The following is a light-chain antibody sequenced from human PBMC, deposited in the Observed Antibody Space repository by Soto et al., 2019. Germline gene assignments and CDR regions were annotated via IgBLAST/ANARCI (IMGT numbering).Light chain of an antibody. CDR2: DAS. J-gene: IGKJ2*01. V-gene: IGKV1-5*01. CDR1: QSISSW. Sequence: DIQMTQSPSTLYASVGDRVTITCRASQSISSWLAWYQQKPGKAPKLLIYDASSLESGDPSRFSGSGSGTEFTLTISSLQPDDFATYYCQQYNSYPYTFGQGTKLEIK. CDR3: QQYNSYPYT.